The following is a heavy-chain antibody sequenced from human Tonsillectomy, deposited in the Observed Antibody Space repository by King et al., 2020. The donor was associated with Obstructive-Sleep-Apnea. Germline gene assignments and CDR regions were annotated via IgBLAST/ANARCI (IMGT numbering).Heavy chain of an antibody. CDR2: IRGRGGSP. D-gene: IGHD3-10*01. J-gene: IGHJ4*02. Sequence: VQLVESGGGLVQPGGSLRLSCAASGFTFSSYAMTWVRQAPGKGLEWVSGIRGRGGSPYYADSVKGRLTVARDNSKNTLVVQMNSLRAEDRAVYYCAKSLDHHGSGTYLYPLDYWGRGTLVTVSS. CDR1: GFTFSSYA. V-gene: IGHV3-23*04. CDR3: AKSLDHHGSGTYLYPLDY.